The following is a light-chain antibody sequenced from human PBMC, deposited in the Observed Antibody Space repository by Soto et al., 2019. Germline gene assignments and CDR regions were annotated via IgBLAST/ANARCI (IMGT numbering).Light chain of an antibody. CDR1: QNVGSRY. CDR3: QQYYTSPET. V-gene: IGKV3-20*01. CDR2: GAS. J-gene: IGKJ2*01. Sequence: EIVLTQSPGILSLSPGERATLSCRASQNVGSRYLAWYQQKPGQTPRLLIYGASSRVTGIPGRFNASGSGTDFTLTIIRLEPEDFAVYYCQQYYTSPETFGLGTKVDIK.